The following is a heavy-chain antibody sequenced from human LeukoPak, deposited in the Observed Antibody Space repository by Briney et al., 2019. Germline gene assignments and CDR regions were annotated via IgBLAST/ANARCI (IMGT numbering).Heavy chain of an antibody. Sequence: SETLSLTCAVSGGSISSSNWWSWVRQPPGKGLEWIGEIYHSGSTNYNPSLKSRVTISVDKSKNQFSLKLSSVTAADTAVYYCARGNTVVVPYYHYGMDVWGQGTTVTVSS. CDR2: IYHSGST. V-gene: IGHV4-4*02. D-gene: IGHD3-22*01. J-gene: IGHJ6*02. CDR3: ARGNTVVVPYYHYGMDV. CDR1: GGSISSSNW.